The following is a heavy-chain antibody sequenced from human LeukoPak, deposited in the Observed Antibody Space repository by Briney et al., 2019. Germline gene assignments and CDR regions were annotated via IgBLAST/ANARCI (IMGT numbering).Heavy chain of an antibody. CDR2: IYYSGST. Sequence: SETLSLTCTVSGGSISSYYWSWIRQPPGKGLEWIGYIYYSGSTNYNPSLKSRVTISVDTSKNQFSLKLSSVTAADTAVYYCARFESGGWFDPWGQGTLFTVSS. CDR1: GGSISSYY. D-gene: IGHD2-15*01. J-gene: IGHJ5*02. V-gene: IGHV4-59*08. CDR3: ARFESGGWFDP.